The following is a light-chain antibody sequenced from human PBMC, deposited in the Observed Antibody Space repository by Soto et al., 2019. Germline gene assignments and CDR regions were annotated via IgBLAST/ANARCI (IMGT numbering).Light chain of an antibody. J-gene: IGKJ2*01. CDR2: HAS. V-gene: IGKV3-15*01. CDR3: QQYDTWPPL. CDR1: QSVNKN. Sequence: EMVVTQSPATLSASPGERVTLSCRASQSVNKNLAWYQQKPGQAPRLLIYHASTTVTGIPARFSGSGSGTDFTPTVNSLQSEDFALYYCQQYDTWPPLFGQGTKLEI.